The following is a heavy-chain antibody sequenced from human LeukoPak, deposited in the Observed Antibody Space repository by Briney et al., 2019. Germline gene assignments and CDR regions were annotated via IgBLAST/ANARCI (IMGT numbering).Heavy chain of an antibody. Sequence: SETLSLTCTVSGGSISSYYWSWIRQPPGKGLEWIGYIYYSGSTNYNPSLKGRVTMSVDTSKNQFSLKLSSVTAADTAVYYCAREGTRSGMDVWGQGTTVTVSS. V-gene: IGHV4-59*01. CDR3: AREGTRSGMDV. J-gene: IGHJ6*02. D-gene: IGHD1-1*01. CDR1: GGSISSYY. CDR2: IYYSGST.